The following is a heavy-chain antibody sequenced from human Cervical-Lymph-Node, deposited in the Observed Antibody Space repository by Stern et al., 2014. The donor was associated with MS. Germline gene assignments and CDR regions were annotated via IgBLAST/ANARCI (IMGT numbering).Heavy chain of an antibody. J-gene: IGHJ3*02. Sequence: QVQLMQSGPGLVKPSQTLSLTCAISGDSVSSNRATWSWIRQSPSRGLEWLGRTYHRSRWYYDYALSVKSRVTISPDTSKNQFSLWLNSVTPEDTAVYYCARDVSSSPDAFDTWGQGTMVTVSS. CDR1: GDSVSSNRAT. CDR3: ARDVSSSPDAFDT. CDR2: TYHRSRWYY. V-gene: IGHV6-1*01. D-gene: IGHD6-6*01.